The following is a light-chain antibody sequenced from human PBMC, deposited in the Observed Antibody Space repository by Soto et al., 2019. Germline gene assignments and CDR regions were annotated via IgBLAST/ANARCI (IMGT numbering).Light chain of an antibody. J-gene: IGKJ1*01. V-gene: IGKV3-20*01. CDR1: QSVGSIY. CDR3: QQYGSSPRT. Sequence: GLTQSPGTLSLSPGERATLSCRASQSVGSIYLAWYQQKPGQAPRLPIHGASNRASGIPDRFSGSGSGTDFTLTISRLEPEDFAVYYCQQYGSSPRTFGQGTKVDIK. CDR2: GAS.